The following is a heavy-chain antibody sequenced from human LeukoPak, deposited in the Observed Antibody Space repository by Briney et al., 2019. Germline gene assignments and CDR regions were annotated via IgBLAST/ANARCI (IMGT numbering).Heavy chain of an antibody. Sequence: SETLSLTCAVYGGSFSGYYWSWIRQPPGKGLEWIGEINHSGSTNHNPSLKSRVTISVDTSKNQFSLKLSSVTAADTAVYYCARGERWLRLRAFDIWGQGTMVTVSS. D-gene: IGHD5-12*01. CDR2: INHSGST. J-gene: IGHJ3*02. V-gene: IGHV4-34*01. CDR3: ARGERWLRLRAFDI. CDR1: GGSFSGYY.